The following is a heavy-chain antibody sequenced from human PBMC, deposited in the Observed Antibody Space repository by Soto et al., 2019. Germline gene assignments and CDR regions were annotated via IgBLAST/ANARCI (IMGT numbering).Heavy chain of an antibody. CDR1: GGSVSSGDYF. J-gene: IGHJ4*02. Sequence: KTSETLSLTCTVSGGSVSSGDYFWSWIRQPPGKGLEWIGYIYDSGSSYYNPSLKSRVTMSVDTSKNQFSLKLRSVTAADTAMYYCAREKGYISGPKNFDSWGQGTLGTVSA. D-gene: IGHD5-12*01. V-gene: IGHV4-30-4*01. CDR2: IYDSGSS. CDR3: AREKGYISGPKNFDS.